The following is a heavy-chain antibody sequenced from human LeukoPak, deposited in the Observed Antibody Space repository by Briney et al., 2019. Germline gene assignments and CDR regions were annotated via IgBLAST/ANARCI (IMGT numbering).Heavy chain of an antibody. J-gene: IGHJ3*02. CDR2: INQDGSEK. CDR3: ASNSWYTHAFDI. V-gene: IGHV3-7*01. D-gene: IGHD6-13*01. CDR1: GFTFSSYW. Sequence: GGSLRLSCAAPGFTFSSYWMSWVRQAPGKGLEWVANINQDGSEKYYVDSVKGRFTISRDNAKNSLYLQMNSLRSEDTAVYYCASNSWYTHAFDIWGQGTMVTVSS.